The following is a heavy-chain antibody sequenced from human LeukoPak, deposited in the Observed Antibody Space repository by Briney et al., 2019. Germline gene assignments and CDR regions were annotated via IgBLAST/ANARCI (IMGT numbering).Heavy chain of an antibody. CDR3: ARMGVLRFLEWLPYDY. V-gene: IGHV1-2*02. D-gene: IGHD3-3*01. CDR1: GYTFTGYY. CDR2: INPNSGGT. J-gene: IGHJ4*02. Sequence: ASVKVSCKASGYTFTGYYMHWARQAPGQGLEWMGWINPNSGGTNYAQKFQGRVTMTRDTSISTAYMELSRLRSDDTAVYYCARMGVLRFLEWLPYDYWGQGTLVTVSS.